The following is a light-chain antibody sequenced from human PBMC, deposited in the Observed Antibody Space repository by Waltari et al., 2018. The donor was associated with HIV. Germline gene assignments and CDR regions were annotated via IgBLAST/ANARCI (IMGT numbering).Light chain of an antibody. CDR1: ALTNQY. J-gene: IGLJ3*02. Sequence: SYGLTQPPSVSVSPGQTATITCSGDALTNQYAYGYQQKPGQAPVMVIYKDSERPSGIPERFSGSSSATTVTLTISGVQAADEADYYCQSSDISGNYWVFGGGTKLTVL. V-gene: IGLV3-25*03. CDR3: QSSDISGNYWV. CDR2: KDS.